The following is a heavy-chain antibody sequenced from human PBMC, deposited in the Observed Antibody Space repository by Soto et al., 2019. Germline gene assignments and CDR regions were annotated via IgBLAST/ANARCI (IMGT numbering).Heavy chain of an antibody. Sequence: QVHLVQSGAEVRKPGASVKVSCKASGYTFSDFSMHWVRQAPGQGLEWVGWMNPDTGGTNYAQKFHSWVTMTRDTSISTAYMELSRLRSDDMAVYHCLIDPYTSSSGYYYRMDVWGQGTTVTVSS. J-gene: IGHJ6*02. CDR3: LIDPYTSSSGYYYRMDV. D-gene: IGHD6-13*01. CDR1: GYTFSDFS. V-gene: IGHV1-2*04. CDR2: MNPDTGGT.